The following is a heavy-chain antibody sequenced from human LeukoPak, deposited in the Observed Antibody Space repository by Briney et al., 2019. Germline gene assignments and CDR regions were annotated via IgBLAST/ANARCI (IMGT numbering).Heavy chain of an antibody. V-gene: IGHV4-59*01. CDR1: GGSISYYY. J-gene: IGHJ6*02. CDR3: AREDPQTTVPEGMDV. D-gene: IGHD4-17*01. CDR2: IYYSGTT. Sequence: SETLSLTCTVSGGSISYYYWSWVRPSPGKGLEWIGYIYYSGTTNYNPSLKSRVTISVDTSKNQFSLQLRSLTAADTAVYYCAREDPQTTVPEGMDVWGQGTTVTVSS.